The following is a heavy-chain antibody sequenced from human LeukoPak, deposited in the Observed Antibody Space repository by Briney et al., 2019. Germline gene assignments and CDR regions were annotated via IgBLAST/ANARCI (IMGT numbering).Heavy chain of an antibody. V-gene: IGHV3-30-3*01. J-gene: IGHJ6*02. CDR2: ISYDGSNK. CDR3: ARDRAVTAVYYYYGMDV. D-gene: IGHD4-17*01. CDR1: GFTFSSYW. Sequence: PGGSLRLSCAASGFTFSSYWMSWVRQAPGKGLEWVAVISYDGSNKYYADSVKGRFTISRDNSKNTLYLQMNSLRAEDTAVYYCARDRAVTAVYYYYGMDVWGQGTTVTVSS.